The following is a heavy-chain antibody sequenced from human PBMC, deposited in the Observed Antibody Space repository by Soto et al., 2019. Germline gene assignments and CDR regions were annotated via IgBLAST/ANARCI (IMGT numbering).Heavy chain of an antibody. V-gene: IGHV1-69*01. CDR3: ARSLQRAAGWKYLSY. J-gene: IGHJ4*02. CDR2: IIPIFGTA. CDR1: GGTFSSYA. D-gene: IGHD6-13*01. Sequence: QVQLVQSGAEVKKPGSSVKVSCKASGGTFSSYAISWVRQAPGQGLEWMGGIIPIFGTASYAQKFQGRVTITADESTSTAYMELSSLRSEDTAVYYCARSLQRAAGWKYLSYWGQGTLVTVSS.